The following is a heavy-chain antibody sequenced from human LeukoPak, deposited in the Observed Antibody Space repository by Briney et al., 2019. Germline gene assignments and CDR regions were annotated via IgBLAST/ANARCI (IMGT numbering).Heavy chain of an antibody. CDR2: ISGSDSST. CDR3: AKRSSSWSIDY. V-gene: IGHV3-23*01. Sequence: GGSLRLSCAASGFTFSSYAMSWVRQAPGKGLEWVSGISGSDSSTYYADSVKGRFTISRDNSKNTLYLQMDSLRAEDTAVYYCAKRSSSWSIDYWGQGTLVTVSS. D-gene: IGHD6-13*01. CDR1: GFTFSSYA. J-gene: IGHJ4*02.